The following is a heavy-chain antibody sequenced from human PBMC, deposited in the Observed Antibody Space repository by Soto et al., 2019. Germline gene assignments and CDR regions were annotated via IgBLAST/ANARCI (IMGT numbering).Heavy chain of an antibody. D-gene: IGHD6-19*01. CDR1: GFTFSSYA. CDR3: ARVPRSSGWADY. J-gene: IGHJ4*02. CDR2: ISGSGGST. V-gene: IGHV3-23*01. Sequence: PGGSLRLSCAGSGFTFSSYAMSWVRQAPGKGLEWVSAISGSGGSTYYADSVKGRFTISRDDAKNSLYLQMNSLRAEDTAVYYCARVPRSSGWADYWGQGALVTVSS.